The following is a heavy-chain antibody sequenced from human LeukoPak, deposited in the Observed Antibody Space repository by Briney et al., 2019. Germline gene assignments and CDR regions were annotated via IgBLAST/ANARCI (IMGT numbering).Heavy chain of an antibody. Sequence: SETLSLTCTVSGGSISSYYWSWIRQPPGKGLEWIGYIYTSGSTNYNPSLKSRVTISVDTSNNQFSLKLSSVTAADTAVYYCARHGGYSSSSTFDYWGQGTLVTVSS. J-gene: IGHJ4*02. D-gene: IGHD6-13*01. CDR3: ARHGGYSSSSTFDY. V-gene: IGHV4-4*09. CDR2: IYTSGST. CDR1: GGSISSYY.